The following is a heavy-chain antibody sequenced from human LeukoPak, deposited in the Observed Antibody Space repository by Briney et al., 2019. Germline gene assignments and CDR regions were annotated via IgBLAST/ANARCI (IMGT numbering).Heavy chain of an antibody. D-gene: IGHD2-2*02. CDR1: VYTFTGYY. Sequence: ASVKDSCKASVYTFTGYYMHWVRQAPGQGLEWMGRINPNSGGTNYAQKFQGRVTMTRDTSISTAYMELSRLRSDDTAVYYCARDWGMDCSSTSCYTSGWFDPWGQGTLVTVSS. CDR2: INPNSGGT. CDR3: ARDWGMDCSSTSCYTSGWFDP. J-gene: IGHJ5*02. V-gene: IGHV1-2*06.